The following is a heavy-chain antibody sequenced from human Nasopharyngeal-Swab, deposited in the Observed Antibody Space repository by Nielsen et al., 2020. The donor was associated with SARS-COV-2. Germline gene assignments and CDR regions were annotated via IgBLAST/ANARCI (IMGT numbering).Heavy chain of an antibody. D-gene: IGHD3-3*01. CDR3: ARHTTIFGVVIRPFDY. J-gene: IGHJ4*02. CDR2: IYYSGST. V-gene: IGHV4-39*01. Sequence: WIRQPPGKGLEWIGSIYYSGSTYYNPSLKSRVTISVDTSKNQFSLKPSSVTAADTAVYYCARHTTIFGVVIRPFDYWGQGTLVTVSS.